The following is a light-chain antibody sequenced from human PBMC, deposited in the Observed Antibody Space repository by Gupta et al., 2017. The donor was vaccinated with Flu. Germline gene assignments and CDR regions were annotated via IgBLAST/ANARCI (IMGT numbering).Light chain of an antibody. Sequence: EIVLTQSPATLSLSPGERATLSCRASQSVDSQLAWYQQKPGQAPRLLIYDTSNRAAGTPARFSGSGCGTDFTLTVSSLEPEDFAVYYCQQRRDWPLTFGGGTKVEIK. J-gene: IGKJ4*01. CDR1: QSVDSQ. V-gene: IGKV3-11*01. CDR2: DTS. CDR3: QQRRDWPLT.